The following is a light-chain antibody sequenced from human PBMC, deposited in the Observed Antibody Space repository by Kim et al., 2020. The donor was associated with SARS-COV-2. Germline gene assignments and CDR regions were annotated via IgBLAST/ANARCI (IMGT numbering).Light chain of an antibody. CDR2: EDT. CDR1: ALPKQY. CDR3: QSADSSDTFWV. Sequence: PGQTARITCSGNALPKQYAYWFQQKPGQAPVVVIYEDTERPSGIPERFSGSTSGTTVTLTISGVQAEDEADYYCQSADSSDTFWVFGGGTKLTVL. J-gene: IGLJ3*02. V-gene: IGLV3-25*03.